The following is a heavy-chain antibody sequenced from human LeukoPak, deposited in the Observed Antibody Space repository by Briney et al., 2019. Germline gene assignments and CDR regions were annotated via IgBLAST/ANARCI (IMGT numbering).Heavy chain of an antibody. V-gene: IGHV3-7*03. CDR3: ARGGNSLDQEWDY. CDR1: GFTFSSYW. CDR2: IKQDGSEK. D-gene: IGHD4-23*01. Sequence: GGSLRLSCAASGFTFSSYWMSWVRQAPGKGLEWVANIKQDGSEKYYVDSVKGRFTISRDNAKNSLYLQMNSLRAEDTAVYYCARGGNSLDQEWDYWGQGTLVTVSS. J-gene: IGHJ4*02.